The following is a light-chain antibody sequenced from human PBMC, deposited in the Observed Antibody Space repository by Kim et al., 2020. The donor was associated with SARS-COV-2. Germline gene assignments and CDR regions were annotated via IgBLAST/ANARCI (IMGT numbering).Light chain of an antibody. Sequence: ASTGDRVTITCRASQGIISYLAWYQQKPGNAPKLLIYAASTLQSGVPSRFSGSGSGTDFTLTISCLQSEDFATYYCQQYYSYPWTFGQGTKVDIK. CDR3: QQYYSYPWT. J-gene: IGKJ1*01. V-gene: IGKV1-8*01. CDR2: AAS. CDR1: QGIISY.